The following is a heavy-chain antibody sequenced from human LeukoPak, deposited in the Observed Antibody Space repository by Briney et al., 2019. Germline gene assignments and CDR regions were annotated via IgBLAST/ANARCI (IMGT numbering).Heavy chain of an antibody. CDR1: GFTFSSYG. CDR3: ARDARGVRGVIITSLDY. V-gene: IGHV3-30*19. J-gene: IGHJ4*02. CDR2: TSDDGTNK. Sequence: GGSLRLSCAASGFTFSSYGMHWVRQAPGKGLEWVAFTSDDGTNKYYADSVKGRLTISRDNSENTLYLQMDSLRDEDTAVYYCARDARGVRGVIITSLDYWGQGIQVTVSS. D-gene: IGHD3-10*01.